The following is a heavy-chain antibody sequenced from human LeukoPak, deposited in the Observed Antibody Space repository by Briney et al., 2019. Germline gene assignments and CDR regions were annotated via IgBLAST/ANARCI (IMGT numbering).Heavy chain of an antibody. CDR2: ISAYNGNT. D-gene: IGHD2-2*01. Sequence: GASVKVSCKASGYTFTSYGISWVRQAPGQGLEWMGWISAYNGNTNYAQKLQGRVTMTTDTSTSTAYMELRSLRSDDTAVYYCARAGSIVVVPAAPGDYWGQGTLVTVSS. J-gene: IGHJ4*02. CDR3: ARAGSIVVVPAAPGDY. V-gene: IGHV1-18*01. CDR1: GYTFTSYG.